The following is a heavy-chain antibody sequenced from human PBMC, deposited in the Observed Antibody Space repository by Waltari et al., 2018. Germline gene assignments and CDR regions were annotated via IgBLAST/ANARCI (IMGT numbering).Heavy chain of an antibody. CDR1: GGTFGTYA. CDR3: AKREIGYAFDI. V-gene: IGHV1-69*12. D-gene: IGHD1-26*01. Sequence: QVQLVQSGAEVKQPGASVKVSCKASGGTFGTYAITWVRQAPGQGLEWMGGVNPIFGTPNYAPKFQGRVTESADPSTSTAYLEVRRLISEDTAVYYCAKREIGYAFDIWGHGTMVTVSS. CDR2: VNPIFGTP. J-gene: IGHJ3*02.